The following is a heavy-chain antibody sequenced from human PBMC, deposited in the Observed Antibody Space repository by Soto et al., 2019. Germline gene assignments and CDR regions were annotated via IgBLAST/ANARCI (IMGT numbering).Heavy chain of an antibody. D-gene: IGHD6-13*01. J-gene: IGHJ3*02. CDR3: AKDPGRIAAAGTHGFGFDI. CDR1: GFTFSSYG. CDR2: ISYDGSNK. Sequence: QVQLVESGGGVVQPGRSLRLSCAASGFTFSSYGMHWVRQAPGKGLEWVAVISYDGSNKYYADSVKGRFTISRDNSKNTLYLQMNSLRAEDTAVYYCAKDPGRIAAAGTHGFGFDIWGQVTMVTVSS. V-gene: IGHV3-30*18.